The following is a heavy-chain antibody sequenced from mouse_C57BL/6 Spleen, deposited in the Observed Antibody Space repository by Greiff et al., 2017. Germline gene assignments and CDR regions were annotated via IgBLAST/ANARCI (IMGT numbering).Heavy chain of an antibody. CDR3: ARDGYSAWFAY. V-gene: IGHV1-22*01. Sequence: VQLKESGPELVKPGASVKMSCKASGYTFTDYNMHWVKQSHGKSLEWLGYINPNNGGTSYNQKFKGKATLTVNKSSSTAYMELRSLTSEDSAVYYCARDGYSAWFAYWGQGTLVTVSA. D-gene: IGHD2-3*01. J-gene: IGHJ3*01. CDR2: INPNNGGT. CDR1: GYTFTDYN.